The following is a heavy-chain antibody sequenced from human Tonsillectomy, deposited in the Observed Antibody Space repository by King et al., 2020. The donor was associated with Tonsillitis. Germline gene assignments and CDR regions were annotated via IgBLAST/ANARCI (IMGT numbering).Heavy chain of an antibody. D-gene: IGHD3-3*02. CDR3: ARAHEPFRNDAFDI. V-gene: IGHV1-69*01. CDR1: GGTFSSYP. CDR2: IIPIFGAP. J-gene: IGHJ3*02. Sequence: QLVQSGAEVKKPRSSVKVSCKASGGTFSSYPISWVRQAPGQGLEWMGGIIPIFGAPNYAQKFQGRVTITADESTSTAYMELSSLRSDDTAVYYWARAHEPFRNDAFDIWGQGTMVTVSS.